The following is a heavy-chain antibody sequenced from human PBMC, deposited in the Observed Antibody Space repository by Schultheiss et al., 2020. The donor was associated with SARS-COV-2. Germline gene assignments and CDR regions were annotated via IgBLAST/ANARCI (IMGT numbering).Heavy chain of an antibody. CDR3: ARTGGYSYGYLGY. D-gene: IGHD5-18*01. V-gene: IGHV4-34*01. CDR1: GGSFSGYY. Sequence: SETLSLTCAVYGGSFSGYYWSWIRQPPGKGLEWIGEINHSGSTNYNPSLKSRVTISVDTSKNQFSLKLSSVTAADTAVYYCARTGGYSYGYLGYWGQGTLVTVSS. CDR2: INHSGST. J-gene: IGHJ4*02.